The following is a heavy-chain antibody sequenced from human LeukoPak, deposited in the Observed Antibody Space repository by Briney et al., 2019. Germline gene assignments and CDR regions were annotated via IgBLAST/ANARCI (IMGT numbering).Heavy chain of an antibody. V-gene: IGHV3-53*01. D-gene: IGHD3-16*01. Sequence: GGSLRLSCAVSGFTVSNNYMSWVRQAPGKGLEWVSAIYSGGSTYYADSVKGRFTISRDNSKNTLYLQMNSLRAEDTAVYYCAKDRDAGGYWGQGTLVTVSS. CDR3: AKDRDAGGY. CDR1: GFTVSNNY. CDR2: IYSGGST. J-gene: IGHJ4*02.